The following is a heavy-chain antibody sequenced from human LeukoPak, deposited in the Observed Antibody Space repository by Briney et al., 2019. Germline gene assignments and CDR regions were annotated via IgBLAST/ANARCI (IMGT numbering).Heavy chain of an antibody. D-gene: IGHD2-15*01. V-gene: IGHV1-2*02. CDR1: GYTFTSYY. Sequence: ASVKVSRKASGYTFTSYYMHWVRQAPGQGLEWMGWINPNSGGTNYAQKFQGRVTMTRDTSISTAYMELSRLRSDDTAVYYCASEFREVVAATFDYWGQGTLVTVSS. CDR3: ASEFREVVAATFDY. CDR2: INPNSGGT. J-gene: IGHJ4*02.